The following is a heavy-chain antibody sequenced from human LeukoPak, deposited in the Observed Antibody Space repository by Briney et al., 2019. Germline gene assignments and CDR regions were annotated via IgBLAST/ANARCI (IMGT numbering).Heavy chain of an antibody. Sequence: GRSLRLSCAASGFTFSSYGMHWVRQAPGKGLEWVAVISYDGSNKYYADSVKGRFTISRDNSKNTLYLHMNSLRAEDTAVYYCAKDGPYGSGSYHPLYYFDYWGQGTLVTVSS. V-gene: IGHV3-30*18. CDR1: GFTFSSYG. CDR2: ISYDGSNK. D-gene: IGHD3-10*01. CDR3: AKDGPYGSGSYHPLYYFDY. J-gene: IGHJ4*02.